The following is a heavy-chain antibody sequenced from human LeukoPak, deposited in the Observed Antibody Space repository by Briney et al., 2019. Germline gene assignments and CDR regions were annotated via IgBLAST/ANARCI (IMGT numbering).Heavy chain of an antibody. CDR2: INRDGSST. D-gene: IGHD6-13*01. CDR1: GFTFSSYW. Sequence: GGSLRLSCAASGFTFSSYWMHWVRQAPGKGLVWVSRINRDGSSTSYADSVKGRFTISRDNAKNTLYLQMNSLRAEDTAVYYCARDNSDSSSWYGGFDYWGQGTLVTVSS. J-gene: IGHJ4*02. V-gene: IGHV3-74*01. CDR3: ARDNSDSSSWYGGFDY.